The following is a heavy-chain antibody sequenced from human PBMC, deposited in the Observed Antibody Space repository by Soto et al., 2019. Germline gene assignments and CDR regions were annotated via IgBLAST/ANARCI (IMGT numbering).Heavy chain of an antibody. V-gene: IGHV1-2*04. CDR3: RARSPNSGMDV. J-gene: IGHJ6*02. CDR1: GYTFTGYY. CDR2: INPNSGGT. D-gene: IGHD2-8*01. Sequence: QVQLVHSGAEVKKPGASVKVSCKASGYTFTGYYMHWVRQAPGQGFEWMGWINPNSGGTNYAQKFQGWVTMTRDTSISTDYMELSRMRSDDTAVYYCRARSPNSGMDVGGQWQTVTVSS.